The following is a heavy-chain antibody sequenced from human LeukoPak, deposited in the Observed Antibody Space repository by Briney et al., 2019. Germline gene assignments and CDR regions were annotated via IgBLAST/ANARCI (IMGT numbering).Heavy chain of an antibody. J-gene: IGHJ4*02. D-gene: IGHD2-2*01. CDR1: GGSFSGYY. Sequence: KPSENLSLNCAVYGGSFSGYYWSWIRQPPGEGLEWIGEINHSGSTNYNPSLKSRVTISVDTSKNQFSLKLSSVTAADTAVYYCARRDKYQLLNFDYWGQGTLVTVSS. CDR2: INHSGST. CDR3: ARRDKYQLLNFDY. V-gene: IGHV4-34*01.